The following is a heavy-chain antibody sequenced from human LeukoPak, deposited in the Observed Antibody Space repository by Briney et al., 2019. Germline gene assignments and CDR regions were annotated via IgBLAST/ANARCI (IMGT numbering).Heavy chain of an antibody. V-gene: IGHV3-30*18. CDR3: AKYGLRFLEWFPLWFGA. CDR1: GFTFSSYG. CDR2: ISYDGSNK. Sequence: GRSLRLSCAASGFTFSSYGIHWVRQAPGKGLGWVAVISYDGSNKYYADSVKGRFTISRDNSKNTLYLQMNSLRAEDTAVYYCAKYGLRFLEWFPLWFGAWGTVTLVT. D-gene: IGHD3-3*01. J-gene: IGHJ5*02.